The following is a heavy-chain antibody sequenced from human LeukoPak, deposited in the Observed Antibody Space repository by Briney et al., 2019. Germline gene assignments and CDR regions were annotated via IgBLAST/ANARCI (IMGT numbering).Heavy chain of an antibody. J-gene: IGHJ4*02. Sequence: SETLSLTCTVSGDSIRSTSYYWGWIRQPPGKGLEWIGTIYHSGSAYYNPSLKSRVTISVDTSKNQFSLKLSSVTAADTAVYYCARRAYSYGHYYFDYWGQGTLVTVSS. CDR1: GDSIRSTSYY. CDR3: ARRAYSYGHYYFDY. D-gene: IGHD5-18*01. V-gene: IGHV4-39*07. CDR2: IYHSGSA.